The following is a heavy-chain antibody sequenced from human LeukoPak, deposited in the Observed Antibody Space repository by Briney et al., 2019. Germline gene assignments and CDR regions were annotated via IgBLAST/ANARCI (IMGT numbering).Heavy chain of an antibody. V-gene: IGHV4-59*12. CDR1: GGSISSYY. Sequence: SETLSLTCTVSGGSISSYYWSWIRQPPGKGLEWIGYIYYSGSTNYNPSLKSRVTISVDTSKNQFSLKLSSVTAADTAVYYCARNGYCDSSGYLVWFDPWGQGTLVTVSS. J-gene: IGHJ5*02. CDR3: ARNGYCDSSGYLVWFDP. CDR2: IYYSGST. D-gene: IGHD3-22*01.